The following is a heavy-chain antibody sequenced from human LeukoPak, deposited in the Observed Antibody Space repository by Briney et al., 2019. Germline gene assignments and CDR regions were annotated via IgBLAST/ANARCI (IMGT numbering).Heavy chain of an antibody. CDR3: ATTKASNWHLTASPLDF. CDR1: GYTFTGSY. D-gene: IGHD1-7*01. Sequence: ASAKVSCKASGYTFTGSYMHWVRLAPGQGLEWMGVINPSGSSTIYAQRFRGRVTMTRDTSTSTVHMDLRSLSSEDTAVYYCATTKASNWHLTASPLDFWGQGTLVSVSS. J-gene: IGHJ4*02. CDR2: INPSGSST. V-gene: IGHV1-46*01.